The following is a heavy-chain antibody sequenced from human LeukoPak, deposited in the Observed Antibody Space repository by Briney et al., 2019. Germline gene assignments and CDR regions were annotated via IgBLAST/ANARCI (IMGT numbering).Heavy chain of an antibody. CDR3: TRGAGWLIDY. J-gene: IGHJ4*02. CDR2: IYYSGST. V-gene: IGHV4-59*01. CDR1: GGSISSYH. D-gene: IGHD3-16*01. Sequence: KPSETLSLTCTVSGGSISSYHWSWIRQPPGKGLEWIGYIYYSGSTNYNPSLKSRVTISVDTSKNQFSLKLTSVTAADTAVYYCTRGAGWLIDYWGQGILVTVSS.